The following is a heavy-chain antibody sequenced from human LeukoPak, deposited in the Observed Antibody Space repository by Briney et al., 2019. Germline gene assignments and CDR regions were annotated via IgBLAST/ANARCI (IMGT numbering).Heavy chain of an antibody. Sequence: SLRLSCAASGFTFSSYGMHWVRQAPGKGLQSVVGISYDGSNKYYADSVKGRFTISSDNSKNTLYLQMNSLRAEDTAVYYCAKDHGYSYGYYSDYWGQGTLVTVSS. CDR2: ISYDGSNK. D-gene: IGHD5-18*01. J-gene: IGHJ4*02. CDR3: AKDHGYSYGYYSDY. V-gene: IGHV3-30*18. CDR1: GFTFSSYG.